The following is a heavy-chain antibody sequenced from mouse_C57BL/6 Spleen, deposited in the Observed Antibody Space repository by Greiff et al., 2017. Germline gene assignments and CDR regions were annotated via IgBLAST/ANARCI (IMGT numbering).Heavy chain of an antibody. CDR2: ISSGSSTI. CDR3: ARESHYNDLAWFAY. D-gene: IGHD2-12*01. V-gene: IGHV5-17*01. CDR1: GFTFSDYG. J-gene: IGHJ3*01. Sequence: EVHLVESGGGLVKPGGSLKLSCAASGFTFSDYGMHWVRQAPEKGLEWVAYISSGSSTIYYADTVKGRFTISSDNAKNTLFLQMTSLRSEDTAMYDCARESHYNDLAWFAYWGQGTLVTVSA.